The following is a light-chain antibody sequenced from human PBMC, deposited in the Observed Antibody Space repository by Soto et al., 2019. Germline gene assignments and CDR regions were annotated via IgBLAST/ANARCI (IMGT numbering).Light chain of an antibody. CDR3: QQRSNWPPIT. CDR1: QTVRNNY. J-gene: IGKJ5*01. V-gene: IGKV3D-20*02. CDR2: DAS. Sequence: EFVLTQSPGTLSLSPGERATLSCRAIQTVRNNYLAWYQQKPGQAPRLLIYDASSRATGIPDRFSGGGSGTDFTLTISSLEPEDFAVYYCQQRSNWPPITFGQGTRLEIK.